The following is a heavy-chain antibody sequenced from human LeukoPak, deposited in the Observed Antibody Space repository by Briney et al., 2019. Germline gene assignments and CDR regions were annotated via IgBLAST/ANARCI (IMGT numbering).Heavy chain of an antibody. V-gene: IGHV3-21*01. D-gene: IGHD6-19*01. CDR2: ISGSTGYI. Sequence: PGGSLRLSCAASGFTFSHYNMNWVRQAPGKGLEWVSSISGSTGYIYCADSAKGRFTISRDNAKNSLFLQMNSLRAEDTAVYYCARDRSSDWHFDFWGPGTPVTVSS. J-gene: IGHJ4*02. CDR1: GFTFSHYN. CDR3: ARDRSSDWHFDF.